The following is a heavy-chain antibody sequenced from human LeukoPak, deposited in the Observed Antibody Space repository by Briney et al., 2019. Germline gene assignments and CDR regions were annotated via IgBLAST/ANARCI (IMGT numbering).Heavy chain of an antibody. J-gene: IGHJ4*02. D-gene: IGHD7-27*01. Sequence: ASVKVSCKASGYTFTSYDINWLRQATGQGLEWMGWMSPNSGNTGYAQKFQGRVTMTRDTSTGTAYLELSSLRSEDSAVYYCVRTPPNWGADFWGQGTLVTVSS. V-gene: IGHV1-8*01. CDR1: GYTFTSYD. CDR3: VRTPPNWGADF. CDR2: MSPNSGNT.